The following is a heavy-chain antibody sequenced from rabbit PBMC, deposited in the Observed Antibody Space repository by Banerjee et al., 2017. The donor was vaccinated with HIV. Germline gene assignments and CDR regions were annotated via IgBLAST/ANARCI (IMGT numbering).Heavy chain of an antibody. CDR2: INTSSGNT. CDR3: ARRSSVSGADYYPL. D-gene: IGHD1-1*01. V-gene: IGHV1S45*01. J-gene: IGHJ4*01. CDR1: GFSFRSGYY. Sequence: EQLVESGGGLVQPEGSLSLTCSASGFSFRSGYYMLWVRQVPGKGLEWIACINTSSGNTYYASWAKGRFTISKTSSTTVTLQMTSLTAADTATYFCARRSSVSGADYYPLWGQGTLVTVS.